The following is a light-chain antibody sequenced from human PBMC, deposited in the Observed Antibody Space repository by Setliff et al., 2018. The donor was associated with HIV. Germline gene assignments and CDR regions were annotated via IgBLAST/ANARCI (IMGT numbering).Light chain of an antibody. CDR1: SSNIGSNT. J-gene: IGLJ2*01. V-gene: IGLV1-44*01. CDR2: NNN. Sequence: QSALTQPPSASGTPGQRVTISCSGSSSNIGSNTVNWYQQLPGTAPTLLIYNNNQRPSGVPDRFSGSKSGTSASLAISGLQSEDEADYYCAAWDDSLNGVVFGGGTQVTVL. CDR3: AAWDDSLNGVV.